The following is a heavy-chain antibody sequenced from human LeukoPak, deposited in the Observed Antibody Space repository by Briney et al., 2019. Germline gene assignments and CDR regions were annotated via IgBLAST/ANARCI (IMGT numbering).Heavy chain of an antibody. CDR2: ISSSSSYI. V-gene: IGHV3-21*01. CDR3: ASHPPRDILTGCYH. CDR1: GFTFSSYS. J-gene: IGHJ5*02. D-gene: IGHD3-9*01. Sequence: PGGSLRLSCAASGFTFSSYSMNWVRQAPGKGLEWVSSISSSSSYIYYADSVKGRFTISRDNAKNSLYLQMNSLRAEDTAVYYCASHPPRDILTGCYHWGQGTLVTVSS.